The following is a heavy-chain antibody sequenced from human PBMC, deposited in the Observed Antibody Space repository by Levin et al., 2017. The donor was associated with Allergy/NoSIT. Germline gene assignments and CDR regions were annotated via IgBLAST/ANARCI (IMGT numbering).Heavy chain of an antibody. CDR1: GFTFSNAW. Sequence: GGSLRLSCAASGFTFSNAWMSWVRQAPGKGLEWVGRIKSKTDGGTTDYAAPVKGRFTISRDDSKNTLYLQMNSLKTEDTAVYYCTESMPDYDILTGRRYHAFDIWGQGTMVTVSS. CDR3: TESMPDYDILTGRRYHAFDI. CDR2: IKSKTDGGTT. V-gene: IGHV3-15*01. D-gene: IGHD3-9*01. J-gene: IGHJ3*02.